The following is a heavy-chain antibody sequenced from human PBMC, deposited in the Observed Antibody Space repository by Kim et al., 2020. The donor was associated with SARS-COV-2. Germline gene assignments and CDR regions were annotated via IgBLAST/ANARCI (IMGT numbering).Heavy chain of an antibody. V-gene: IGHV3-9*01. CDR1: GFTFDDYA. CDR2: ISWNSGSI. D-gene: IGHD3-10*01. J-gene: IGHJ1*01. CDR3: AKGLRWFGELLPTRQGYLQH. Sequence: GGSLRLSCAASGFTFDDYAMYWVRQAPGKGLEWVSGISWNSGSIGYADSVKGRFTISRDNAKNSMYLQMNSLRAEDTALYYCAKGLRWFGELLPTRQGYLQHWGQGTLVTVSS.